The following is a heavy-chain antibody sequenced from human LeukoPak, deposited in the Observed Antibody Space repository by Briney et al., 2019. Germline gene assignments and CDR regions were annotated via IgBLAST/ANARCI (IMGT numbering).Heavy chain of an antibody. V-gene: IGHV4-61*08. J-gene: IGHJ4*02. CDR2: IYYISNT. CDR3: ARTQSQSGSYRYYFGY. Sequence: SETLSLTCTVSGASVGSSGYYWSWIRQPPGGGLEWIGYIYYISNTNYNPSLKSRVTMSIDPSRNQFSLKANSVTAADTAVYYCARTQSQSGSYRYYFGYWGQGTLVTVSS. CDR1: GASVGSSGYY. D-gene: IGHD1-26*01.